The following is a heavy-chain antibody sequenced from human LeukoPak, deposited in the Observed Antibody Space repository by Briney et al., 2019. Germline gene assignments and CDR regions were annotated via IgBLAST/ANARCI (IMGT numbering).Heavy chain of an antibody. D-gene: IGHD5-18*01. CDR3: QGYSYGYGRDY. J-gene: IGHJ4*02. Sequence: ASVKVPRKVSGYTLTELSMHWVRQAPGKGLEWMGGFDPEDGETIYAQKFQGRVTMTEDTSTDTAYMELSSLRSEDTAVYYCQGYSYGYGRDYWGQGTLVTVSS. V-gene: IGHV1-24*01. CDR2: FDPEDGET. CDR1: GYTLTELS.